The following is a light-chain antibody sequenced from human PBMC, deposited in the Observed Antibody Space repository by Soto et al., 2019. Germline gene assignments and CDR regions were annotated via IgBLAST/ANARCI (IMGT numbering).Light chain of an antibody. Sequence: EIVLTQSPDTLSLSPGERATLSCRASQSVSSNYLAWYQQKPGQAPRLLIYDASSSAPGIPDRFSGSGSGTDFTLTISRLEPEDFAVYHCQHYGNSPPSTFGQGTKLEIK. CDR2: DAS. CDR3: QHYGNSPPST. J-gene: IGKJ2*02. V-gene: IGKV3-20*01. CDR1: QSVSSNY.